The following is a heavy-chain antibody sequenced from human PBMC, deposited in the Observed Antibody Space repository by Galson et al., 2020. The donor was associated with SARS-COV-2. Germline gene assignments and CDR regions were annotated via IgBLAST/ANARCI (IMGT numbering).Heavy chain of an antibody. CDR1: GYTFTGYY. V-gene: IGHV1-2*02. CDR2: INPNSGGT. J-gene: IGHJ4*02. D-gene: IGHD6-13*01. CDR3: SGSAAGPHFDY. Sequence: ASVKVSCKASGYTFTGYYMHWVRQAPGQGLEWMGWINPNSGGTKYAQKFQGRVTMTRDTTISTAYMELSRLRSDDTAGYYCSGSAAGPHFDYWGQGTLVTVSS.